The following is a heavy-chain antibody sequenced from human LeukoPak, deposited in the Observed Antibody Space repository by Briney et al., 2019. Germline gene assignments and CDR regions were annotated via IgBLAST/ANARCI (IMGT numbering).Heavy chain of an antibody. D-gene: IGHD3-22*01. CDR2: INPSGGST. V-gene: IGHV1-46*01. Sequence: ASVKVSCKASGYTFTSYYMHWVRQAPGQGLEWMGIINPSGGSTSYAQKFQGRVTMTRDTSTSTVYMELSSLRSEDTAVYYCAKVKARPGLDLVSPGTKITMIVVVIIPYFDYWGQGTLVTVSS. J-gene: IGHJ4*02. CDR3: AKVKARPGLDLVSPGTKITMIVVVIIPYFDY. CDR1: GYTFTSYY.